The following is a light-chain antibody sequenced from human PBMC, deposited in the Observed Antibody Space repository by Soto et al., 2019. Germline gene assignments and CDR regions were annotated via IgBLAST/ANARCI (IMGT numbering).Light chain of an antibody. J-gene: IGLJ2*01. CDR1: SSDVASYKL. CDR2: EGS. V-gene: IGLV2-23*01. Sequence: QSALTQPASVSGSPGQSITISCTGTSSDVASYKLVSWYQHHPGKAPKLMIYEGSKRPSGVSTRFSGSKSGNTASLTISGLQAEDEADYYCCSYAGSRKLVFGGGTKLTVL. CDR3: CSYAGSRKLV.